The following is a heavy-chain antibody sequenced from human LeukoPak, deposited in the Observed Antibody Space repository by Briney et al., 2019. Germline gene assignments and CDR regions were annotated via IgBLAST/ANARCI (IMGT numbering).Heavy chain of an antibody. CDR1: GYTFTSYD. J-gene: IGHJ6*02. CDR3: ARTRGYSGYDLTYYYYGMDV. V-gene: IGHV1-8*01. CDR2: MNPNSGNT. D-gene: IGHD5-12*01. Sequence: ASVKVSCKASGYTFTSYDINWVRQATGQGLEWMGGMNPNSGNTGYAQKFQGRVTMTRNTSISTAYMELSSLRSEDTAVYYCARTRGYSGYDLTYYYYGMDVWGQGTTVTVSS.